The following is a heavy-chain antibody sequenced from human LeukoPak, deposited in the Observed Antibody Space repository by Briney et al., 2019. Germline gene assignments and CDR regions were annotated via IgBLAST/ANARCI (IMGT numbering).Heavy chain of an antibody. CDR2: ISGSGEST. Sequence: GGSLRLSCAASGFTFSSYSMSWVRQAPGKGLEWVSDISGSGESTHYADSVKGRFTISRDNCKNTLYLQMSSLRGEDTAVYYCAKGAHSSGWLSHDYWGQGTLVTVSS. V-gene: IGHV3-23*01. D-gene: IGHD6-19*01. CDR3: AKGAHSSGWLSHDY. CDR1: GFTFSSYS. J-gene: IGHJ4*02.